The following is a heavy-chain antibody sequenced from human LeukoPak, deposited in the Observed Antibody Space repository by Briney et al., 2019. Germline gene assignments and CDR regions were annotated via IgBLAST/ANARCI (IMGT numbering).Heavy chain of an antibody. CDR1: EFSVSANY. V-gene: IGHV3-53*04. Sequence: GGSLRLSCAASEFSVSANYMSWVRQAPGKGLEWVSVIYSGGSTFYADSVKGRFTISRHNSRNTLYLQMNSLRAEDTAVYYCGYSGYDFSFDYWGQGTLVTVSS. CDR3: GYSGYDFSFDY. D-gene: IGHD5-12*01. CDR2: IYSGGST. J-gene: IGHJ4*02.